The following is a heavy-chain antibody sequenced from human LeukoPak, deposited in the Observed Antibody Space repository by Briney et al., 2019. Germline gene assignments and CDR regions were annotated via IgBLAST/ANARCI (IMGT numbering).Heavy chain of an antibody. J-gene: IGHJ3*02. D-gene: IGHD1-26*01. CDR1: GGTFISYA. CDR2: IIPIFGTA. CDR3: ARDFEGGSYPEDDAFDI. Sequence: SVKVSCKASGGTFISYAISWVRQAPGQGLEWMGGIIPIFGTANYAQKFQGRVTITTDESTSTAYMEMSRLRSEDTAVYYCARDFEGGSYPEDDAFDIWGQGTMVTVYS. V-gene: IGHV1-69*05.